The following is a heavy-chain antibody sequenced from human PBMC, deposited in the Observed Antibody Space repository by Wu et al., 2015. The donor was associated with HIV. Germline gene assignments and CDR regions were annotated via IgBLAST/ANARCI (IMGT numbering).Heavy chain of an antibody. Sequence: QVQLVQSGAEVKKPGSSVKVSCKASGGTFSSYAISWVRQALGQGLEWMGRIIPIFGTANYAQKFQGRVTITADESTSTAYMELSSLRSEDTAVYYCAREVDYGDYNRGGDYWGQGTLVTVSS. CDR1: GGTFSSYA. CDR2: IIPIFGTA. CDR3: AREVDYGDYNRGGDY. D-gene: IGHD4-17*01. J-gene: IGHJ4*02. V-gene: IGHV1-69*13.